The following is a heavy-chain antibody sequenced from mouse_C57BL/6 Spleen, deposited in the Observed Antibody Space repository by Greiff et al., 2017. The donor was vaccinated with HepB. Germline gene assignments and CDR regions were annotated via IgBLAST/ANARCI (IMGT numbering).Heavy chain of an antibody. CDR1: GFTFSDYY. J-gene: IGHJ4*01. V-gene: IGHV5-16*01. CDR3: ASDHYYDYDDAMDY. Sequence: EVKLVESEGGLVQPGSSMKLSCTASGFTFSDYYMAWVRQVPEKGLEWVANINYDGSSTYYLDSLKSRFIISRDNAKNILYLQMSSLKSEDTATYYCASDHYYDYDDAMDYWGQGTSVTVSS. D-gene: IGHD2-4*01. CDR2: INYDGSST.